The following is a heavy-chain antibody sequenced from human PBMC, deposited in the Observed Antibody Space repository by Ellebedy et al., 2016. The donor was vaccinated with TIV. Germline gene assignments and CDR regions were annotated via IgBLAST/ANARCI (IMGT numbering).Heavy chain of an antibody. CDR3: ARVRYDNWFDP. D-gene: IGHD5-12*01. CDR2: INPNSGGT. V-gene: IGHV1-2*04. J-gene: IGHJ5*02. CDR1: GYTFTGYY. Sequence: AASVKVSCKASGYTFTGYYMHWVRQAPGQGLEWMGWINPNSGGTNYEQKFQGWVTMTRETSISTAYMEVSRLRTDDTAVYYCARVRYDNWFDPWGQGTLVTVSS.